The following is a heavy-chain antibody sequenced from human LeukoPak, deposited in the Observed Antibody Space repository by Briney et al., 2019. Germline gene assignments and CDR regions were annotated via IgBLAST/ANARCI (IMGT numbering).Heavy chain of an antibody. J-gene: IGHJ1*01. CDR2: ISSSSSTI. CDR3: ARDSYSGSWYFQH. D-gene: IGHD6-13*01. CDR1: GFTCSSYG. V-gene: IGHV3-48*02. Sequence: LAGGSLRLSCAASGFTCSSYGMNWVRQAPGKGLEWVSYISSSSSTIHYADSVKGRFTISRDNAKNSLYLQMNSLRDEDTAVYYCARDSYSGSWYFQHWGQGTLVTVSS.